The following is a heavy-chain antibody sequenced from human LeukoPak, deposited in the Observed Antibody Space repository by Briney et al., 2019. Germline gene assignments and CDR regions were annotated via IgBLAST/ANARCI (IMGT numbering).Heavy chain of an antibody. CDR3: ARLVRGVMGENWFDP. CDR1: GGSISSSSYY. Sequence: PSETLSLTCTVSGGSISSSSYYWGWIRQPPGKGLEWIGSIYYSGSTYYNPSLKSRVTISVDTSKNQFSLKLSSVTAADTAVYYCARLVRGVMGENWFDPWGQGTLVTVSS. V-gene: IGHV4-39*01. D-gene: IGHD3-10*02. CDR2: IYYSGST. J-gene: IGHJ5*02.